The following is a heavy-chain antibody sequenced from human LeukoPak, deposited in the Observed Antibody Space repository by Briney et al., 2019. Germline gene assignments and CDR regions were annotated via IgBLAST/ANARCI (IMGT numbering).Heavy chain of an antibody. J-gene: IGHJ6*03. Sequence: GGSLRLSCAVSGFTFSVYGMNWVRQAPGKGLEWLSHISSGGTTIYYADSVKGRFTVSRDNVENSLFLQMNSLRVDDTAVYYCVRDFEVPAAAPGYYYFYYMDVWGTGTTVTVSS. D-gene: IGHD2-2*01. CDR1: GFTFSVYG. V-gene: IGHV3-48*04. CDR2: ISSGGTTI. CDR3: VRDFEVPAAAPGYYYFYYMDV.